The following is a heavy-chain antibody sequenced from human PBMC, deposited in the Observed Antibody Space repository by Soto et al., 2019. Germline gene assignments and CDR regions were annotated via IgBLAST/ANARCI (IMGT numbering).Heavy chain of an antibody. J-gene: IGHJ6*02. Sequence: QVQLVQSGAEVKKPGSSVKVSCKASGGTFTSYAINWVRQAPGQGLEWMGGIIPIFGTANYAQKFQGRVTISADESMTTAYMELRRLRSDAAAVYYCARGKDTALVPFYYYYGMDVWGPGTTVTVSS. D-gene: IGHD5-18*01. V-gene: IGHV1-69*12. CDR1: GGTFTSYA. CDR2: IIPIFGTA. CDR3: ARGKDTALVPFYYYYGMDV.